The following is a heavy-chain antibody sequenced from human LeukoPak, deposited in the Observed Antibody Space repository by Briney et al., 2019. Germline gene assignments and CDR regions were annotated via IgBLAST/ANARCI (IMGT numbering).Heavy chain of an antibody. Sequence: PGGSLRLSCAASRFTFSSYSMNWVRQAPGKGLEWVSSISSSSSYIYYADSVKGRFTISRDNAKNSLYLQMNSLRAEDTAVYYCARSEGGYYDFWSARTGGWFDPWGQGTLVTVSS. J-gene: IGHJ5*02. V-gene: IGHV3-21*01. CDR2: ISSSSSYI. D-gene: IGHD3-3*01. CDR1: RFTFSSYS. CDR3: ARSEGGYYDFWSARTGGWFDP.